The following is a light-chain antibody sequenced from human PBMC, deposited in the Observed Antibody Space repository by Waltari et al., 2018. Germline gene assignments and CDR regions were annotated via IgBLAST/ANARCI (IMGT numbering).Light chain of an antibody. CDR2: EAS. Sequence: EIVLTRSPATLSLSPGARVTLSCRASQSVSRSLGWFLQKPGQAPKLLIYEASNRAPGLPGRFSGSGFGRDFTLTISSLEPEDFGVYYCQQRSVWPVTFGGGTKLEI. J-gene: IGKJ4*01. V-gene: IGKV3-11*02. CDR3: QQRSVWPVT. CDR1: QSVSRS.